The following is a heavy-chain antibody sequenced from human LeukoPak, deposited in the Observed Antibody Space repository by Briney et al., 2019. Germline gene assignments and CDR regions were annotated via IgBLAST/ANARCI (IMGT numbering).Heavy chain of an antibody. CDR3: ARTNSGLQYFYYYGMDV. J-gene: IGHJ6*02. D-gene: IGHD5-12*01. V-gene: IGHV4-59*01. CDR2: ICYSGST. CDR1: GGSMSNYY. Sequence: PSETLSLTCSVSGGSMSNYYWSWIRQPPGKGLEWIGYICYSGSTTYNPSLQSRLTISVDTSKNLFSLKLTSVTAADTAVYYCARTNSGLQYFYYYGMDVWGQGTTVTVSS.